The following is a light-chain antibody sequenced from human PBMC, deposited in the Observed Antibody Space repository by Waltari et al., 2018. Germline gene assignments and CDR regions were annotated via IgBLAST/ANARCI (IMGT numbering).Light chain of an antibody. J-gene: IGKJ1*01. CDR1: QSISSY. CDR2: AAS. CDR3: QQSYSTLGWT. V-gene: IGKV1-39*01. Sequence: DIQMTQSPSSLSASVGDRVTITCRASQSISSYLNWYQQKPGKAPKLLIYAASSLQSGVPSRFSGSGSGTAFTLTISSLQPEDFATYYCQQSYSTLGWTFGQGTKVEIK.